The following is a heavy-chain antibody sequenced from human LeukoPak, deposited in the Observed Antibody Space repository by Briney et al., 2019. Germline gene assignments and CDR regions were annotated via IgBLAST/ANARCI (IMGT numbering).Heavy chain of an antibody. V-gene: IGHV4-34*01. CDR2: INHSGST. D-gene: IGHD2-2*01. CDR1: GGSFSGYY. Sequence: SETLSLTCAVYGGSFSGYYWSWIRQPPGKGLEWIGEINHSGSTNYNPSLKSRVTISVDTSKNQFSLKLNSVTAADTAVYYCARDHFRVGCSTTSCYGVDPWGQGTLVTASS. J-gene: IGHJ5*02. CDR3: ARDHFRVGCSTTSCYGVDP.